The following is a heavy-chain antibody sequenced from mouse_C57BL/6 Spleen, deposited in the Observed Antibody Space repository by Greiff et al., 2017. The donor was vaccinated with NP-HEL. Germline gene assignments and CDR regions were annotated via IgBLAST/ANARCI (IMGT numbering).Heavy chain of an antibody. CDR3: TRGAGDYYAMDY. CDR2: ISSGGDYI. CDR1: GFTFSSYA. D-gene: IGHD3-3*01. Sequence: EVKLVESGEGLVKPGGSLKLSCAASGFTFSSYAMSWVRQTPEKRLEWVAYISSGGDYIYYADTVKGRFTISRDNARNTLYLQMSSLKSEDTAMYYCTRGAGDYYAMDYWGQGTSVTVSS. J-gene: IGHJ4*01. V-gene: IGHV5-9-1*02.